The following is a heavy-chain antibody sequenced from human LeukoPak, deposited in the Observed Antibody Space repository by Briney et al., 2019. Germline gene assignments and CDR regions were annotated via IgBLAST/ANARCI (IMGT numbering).Heavy chain of an antibody. V-gene: IGHV1-69*05. D-gene: IGHD6-6*01. J-gene: IGHJ4*02. CDR1: GGTFSSYA. CDR2: IIPIFGTA. Sequence: ASVKVSCKASGGTFSSYAISWVRQAPGQGLEWMGGIIPIFGTANYAQKFQGRVTITTDESTSTAYMELSSLRSEDTAVYYCASRSGYRTSKKDQLDYWGQGTLVTVSS. CDR3: ASRSGYRTSKKDQLDY.